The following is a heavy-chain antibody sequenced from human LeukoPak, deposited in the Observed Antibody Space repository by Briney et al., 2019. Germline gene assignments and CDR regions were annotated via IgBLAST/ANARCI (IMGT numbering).Heavy chain of an antibody. V-gene: IGHV3-13*01. D-gene: IGHD1-7*01. J-gene: IGHJ4*02. CDR3: ARGPIVGITETKGYFDY. Sequence: GGSLRLSCAASGFTFSNYDMRWVRQATGRGLEWVSSIGTAADTYYPGSVKGRFTISRENAKNSLYHQMNSLRAGDTAVYYCARGPIVGITETKGYFDYWGQGILVTVSS. CDR2: IGTAADT. CDR1: GFTFSNYD.